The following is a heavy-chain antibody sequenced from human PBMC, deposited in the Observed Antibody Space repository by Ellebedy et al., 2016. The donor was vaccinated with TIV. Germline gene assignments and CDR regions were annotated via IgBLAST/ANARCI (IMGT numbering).Heavy chain of an antibody. J-gene: IGHJ6*02. CDR2: IPASGTGI. CDR3: GRAREPGPFAYYYYGMDV. V-gene: IGHV3-11*01. CDR1: GFTFSDYF. Sequence: GESLKISCAGSGFTFSDYFMSWVRQAPGKRLEWISYIPASGTGIYYADSVKGRFTVARANANKSLHLQMNNLRGDDTAVYYCGRAREPGPFAYYYYGMDVWGQGTTVTVSS. D-gene: IGHD1-1*01.